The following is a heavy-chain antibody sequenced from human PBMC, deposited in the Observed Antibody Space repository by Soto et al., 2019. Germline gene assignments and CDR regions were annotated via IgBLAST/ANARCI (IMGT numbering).Heavy chain of an antibody. D-gene: IGHD1-26*01. V-gene: IGHV1-3*04. Sequence: QVPLVQSWAEVKTSGASVKVSCSASGYTFTRNPMHWVRQAPGQRLEWMGWINTANGNKKYAENFQGRVSISRDTSATTAYMELNSLRFEDTAVYYCAREAEGGGYFDIWGQGTRVTVSS. J-gene: IGHJ3*02. CDR3: AREAEGGGYFDI. CDR2: INTANGNK. CDR1: GYTFTRNP.